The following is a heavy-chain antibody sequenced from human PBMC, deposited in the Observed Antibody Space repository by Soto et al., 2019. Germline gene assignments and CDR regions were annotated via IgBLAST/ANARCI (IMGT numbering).Heavy chain of an antibody. CDR3: ARRGYFYSSGYLAY. D-gene: IGHD3-22*01. V-gene: IGHV1-18*04. CDR1: GYTFSSYG. J-gene: IGHJ4*02. Sequence: QVQLVQSGADVKKPGASVKVSCKASGYTFSSYGISWVRHAPGQGLEWMGWIRGDNSKTNYAQKFQGRVTLTTDTSTSTAYMDVRRLRSDDKAVYYCARRGYFYSSGYLAYWGQGTLVTVSS. CDR2: IRGDNSKT.